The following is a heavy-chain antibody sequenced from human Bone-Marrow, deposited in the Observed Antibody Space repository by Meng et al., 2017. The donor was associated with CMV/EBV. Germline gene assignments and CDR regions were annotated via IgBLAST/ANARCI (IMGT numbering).Heavy chain of an antibody. J-gene: IGHJ6*02. CDR1: GYTFTSYG. Sequence: ASVKVSCKASGYTFTSYGISWVRQAPGQGLEWMGWISAYNGNTNYAQKLQGRVTMTTDTSTSTAYLELRSLRSDDTAVYYCARVLSGRKGYYYYYGVDVWGQGTTVTVSS. D-gene: IGHD2-15*01. CDR3: ARVLSGRKGYYYYYGVDV. V-gene: IGHV1-18*01. CDR2: ISAYNGNT.